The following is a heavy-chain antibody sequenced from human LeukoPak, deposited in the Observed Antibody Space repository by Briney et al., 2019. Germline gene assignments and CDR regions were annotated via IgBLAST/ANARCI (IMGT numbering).Heavy chain of an antibody. CDR2: IWYDGSNK. J-gene: IGHJ4*02. V-gene: IGHV3-33*01. Sequence: GGSLRLSCAASGFTFGSYGMHWVRPAPGKGLEWVAVIWYDGSNKYYADSVKGRFTISRDNSKNTLYLQMNSLRAEDTAVYYCARDIGDYVIDYWGQGTLVTVSS. CDR3: ARDIGDYVIDY. CDR1: GFTFGSYG. D-gene: IGHD4-17*01.